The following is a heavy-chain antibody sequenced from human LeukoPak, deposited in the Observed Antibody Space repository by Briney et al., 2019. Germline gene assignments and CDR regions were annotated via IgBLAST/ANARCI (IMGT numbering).Heavy chain of an antibody. CDR2: IKQDGSEK. V-gene: IGHV3-7*01. CDR3: ARDPEDYYDSSAYYDGFDM. D-gene: IGHD3-22*01. J-gene: IGHJ3*02. Sequence: GGSLRLSCAASGFTFSSYWMSWVRQAPGKGLEWVANIKQDGSEKYYVDSVKGRFTISRDNAKNSLYLQMNSLRAEDTAVYYCARDPEDYYDSSAYYDGFDMWGQGTMVTVSS. CDR1: GFTFSSYW.